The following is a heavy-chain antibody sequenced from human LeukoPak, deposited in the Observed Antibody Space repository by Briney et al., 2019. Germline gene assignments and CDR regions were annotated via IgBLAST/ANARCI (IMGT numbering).Heavy chain of an antibody. CDR1: GFTFSSYE. Sequence: GGSLRLSCAASGFTFSSYEMNWVRQAPGKGLEWVLYISSSGSTIYYADSVKGRFTISRDNSKNSLYLQMNSLRAEDTAVYYCARDFLYYGSGSYNGFDPWGQGTLVTVSS. CDR2: ISSSGSTI. D-gene: IGHD3-10*01. J-gene: IGHJ5*02. V-gene: IGHV3-48*03. CDR3: ARDFLYYGSGSYNGFDP.